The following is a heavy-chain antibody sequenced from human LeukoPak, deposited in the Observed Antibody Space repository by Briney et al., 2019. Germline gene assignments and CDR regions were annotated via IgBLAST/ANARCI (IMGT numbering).Heavy chain of an antibody. V-gene: IGHV3-21*01. Sequence: KPGGSLRLSCAASGFTFSSYSMNWVRQAPGKGLEWVSCISSSSSYIYYADSVKGRFTISRDNAKNSLYLQMNSLRAEDTAVYYCAREDIVVVPAATGGYYYYGMDVWRQGTTVTVSS. D-gene: IGHD2-2*01. CDR3: AREDIVVVPAATGGYYYYGMDV. CDR2: ISSSSSYI. CDR1: GFTFSSYS. J-gene: IGHJ6*02.